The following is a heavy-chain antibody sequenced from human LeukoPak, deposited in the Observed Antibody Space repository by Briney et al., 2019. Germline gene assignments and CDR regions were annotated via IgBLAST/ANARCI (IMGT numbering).Heavy chain of an antibody. CDR1: GFTFSSYW. V-gene: IGHV4-34*01. CDR3: ARGTRPFDP. CDR2: INHSGST. J-gene: IGHJ5*02. Sequence: GSLRLSCAASGFTFSSYWMSWVRQAPGKGLEWIGEINHSGSTNYNPSLKSRVTISVDTSKNQFSLKLSSVTAADTAVYYCARGTRPFDPWGQGTLVTVSS.